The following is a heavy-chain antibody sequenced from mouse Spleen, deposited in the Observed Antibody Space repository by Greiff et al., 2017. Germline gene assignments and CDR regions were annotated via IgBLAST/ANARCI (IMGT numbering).Heavy chain of an antibody. J-gene: IGHJ4*01. CDR3: ARQVVSMDY. CDR2: ISSGSSTI. V-gene: IGHV5-17*01. CDR1: GFTFSDYG. Sequence: EVKLQESGGGLVKPGGSLKLSCAASGFTFSDYGMHWVRQAPEKGLEWVAYISSGSSTIYYADTVKGRFTISRDNAKNTLFLQMTSLRSEDTAMFYCARQVVSMDYWGQGTSVTPSS.